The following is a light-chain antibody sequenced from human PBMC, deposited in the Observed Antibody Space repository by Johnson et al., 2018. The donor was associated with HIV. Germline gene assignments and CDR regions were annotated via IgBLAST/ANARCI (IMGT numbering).Light chain of an antibody. CDR1: VSNIESYF. CDR3: GIWDSSLSVYV. CDR2: EDN. V-gene: IGLV1-51*02. Sequence: QSVLTQPPSVSAAPGQTVNISCSGNVSNIESYFVSWYQQLPGAAPTLLIYEDNKRPSGIPDRFSGSKSGATATLGITGLQTGDEADYYGGIWDSSLSVYVVGTGAEGTV. J-gene: IGLJ1*01.